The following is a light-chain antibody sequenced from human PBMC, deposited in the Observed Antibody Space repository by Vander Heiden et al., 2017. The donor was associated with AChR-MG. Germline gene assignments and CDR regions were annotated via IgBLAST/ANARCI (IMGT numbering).Light chain of an antibody. CDR1: SSDVGGYNY. J-gene: IGLJ2*01. Sequence: QSALTKPASVSGSPGQSTTISCTGTSSDVGGYNYVSWYQQHRGKAPKPMIYDVSKRPSGVSTRFSGSKSGNTASLTISGLQAEDEADYYCSSYTSSSTLFGGGTKLTVL. CDR3: SSYTSSSTL. CDR2: DVS. V-gene: IGLV2-14*01.